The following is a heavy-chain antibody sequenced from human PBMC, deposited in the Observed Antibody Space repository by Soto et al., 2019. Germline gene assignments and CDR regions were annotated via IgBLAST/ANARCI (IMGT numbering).Heavy chain of an antibody. Sequence: GGSLRLSCAASGFTFSSYSMNWVRQAPGKGLEWVSSISSSSSYIYYADSVKGRFTISRANAKNSLYLQMNSLRAEDTDVYYCARDHGYCSRGSCRYYFDYWGRGTLVTSPQ. CDR1: GFTFSSYS. V-gene: IGHV3-21*01. D-gene: IGHD2-15*01. J-gene: IGHJ4*01. CDR2: ISSSSSYI. CDR3: ARDHGYCSRGSCRYYFDY.